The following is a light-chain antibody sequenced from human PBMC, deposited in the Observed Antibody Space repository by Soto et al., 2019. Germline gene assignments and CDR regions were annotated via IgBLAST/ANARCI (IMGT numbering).Light chain of an antibody. J-gene: IGKJ4*01. CDR3: QQSSSTPQT. V-gene: IGKV1-39*01. Sequence: DIQMTQSPSSLSASVGDRVTITCRASQSISSYLSWYQHKPVKAPKLLINVASTLQSGVQSRCSGSGSGTDFSLAISSLQPEHFATYYCQQSSSTPQTFGGGTKVDIK. CDR1: QSISSY. CDR2: VAS.